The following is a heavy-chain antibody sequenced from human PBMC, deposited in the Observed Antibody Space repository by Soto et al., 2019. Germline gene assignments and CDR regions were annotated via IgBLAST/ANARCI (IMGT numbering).Heavy chain of an antibody. D-gene: IGHD3-3*01. J-gene: IGHJ4*02. Sequence: ASVKVSCKASGGTFSSYAISWVRQAPGQGLEWMGGIIPIFGTANYAQKFQGRVTITADESTSTAYMELSSLRSEDTAVYYCARDNPDFWSGYYDYWGQGTLVTVSS. CDR3: ARDNPDFWSGYYDY. CDR1: GGTFSSYA. CDR2: IIPIFGTA. V-gene: IGHV1-69*13.